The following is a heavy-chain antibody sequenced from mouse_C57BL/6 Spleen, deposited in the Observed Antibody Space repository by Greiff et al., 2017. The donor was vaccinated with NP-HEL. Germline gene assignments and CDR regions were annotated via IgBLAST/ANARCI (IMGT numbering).Heavy chain of an antibody. Sequence: QVQLQQPGAELVKPGASVKLSCKASGYTFTSYWMQWVKQRPGQGLEWIGEIDPSDSYTNYNQKFKGMATLTVDTSSSTAYMQLSSLTSEDAAVYYCARLGLRLYAMDYWGQGTSVTVSS. CDR1: GYTFTSYW. V-gene: IGHV1-50*01. D-gene: IGHD2-4*01. J-gene: IGHJ4*01. CDR2: IDPSDSYT. CDR3: ARLGLRLYAMDY.